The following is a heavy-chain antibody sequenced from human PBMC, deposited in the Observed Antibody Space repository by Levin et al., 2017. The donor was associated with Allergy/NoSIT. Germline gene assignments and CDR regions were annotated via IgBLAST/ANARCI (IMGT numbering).Heavy chain of an antibody. Sequence: SVKVSCKASGGTFSSYPISWVRQAPGQGLEWMGRIIPILGIANYAQKFQGRVTITADKSTSTAYMELSSLRSEDTAVYYCARDSGPITFGGVIDSYYYYGMDVWGQGTTVTVSS. J-gene: IGHJ6*02. CDR2: IIPILGIA. CDR3: ARDSGPITFGGVIDSYYYYGMDV. D-gene: IGHD3-16*02. V-gene: IGHV1-69*04. CDR1: GGTFSSYP.